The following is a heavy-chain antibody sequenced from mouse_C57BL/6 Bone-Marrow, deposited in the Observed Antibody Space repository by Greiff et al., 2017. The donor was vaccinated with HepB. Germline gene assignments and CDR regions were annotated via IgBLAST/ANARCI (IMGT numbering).Heavy chain of an antibody. V-gene: IGHV5-4*01. D-gene: IGHD2-4*01. J-gene: IGHJ4*01. CDR2: ISDGGSYT. Sequence: EVKLVESGGGLVKPGGSLKLSCAASGFTFSSYAMSCVRQTPEKRLEWVATISDGGSYTYYPDNVKGRFTISRDNAKNNLYLQMSHLKSEDTAMYYCARDHYDYDDAMDYWGQGTSVTVSS. CDR3: ARDHYDYDDAMDY. CDR1: GFTFSSYA.